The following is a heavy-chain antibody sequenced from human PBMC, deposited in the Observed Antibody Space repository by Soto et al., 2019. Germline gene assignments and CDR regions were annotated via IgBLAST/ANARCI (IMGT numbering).Heavy chain of an antibody. CDR1: GFTCSSYD. J-gene: IGHJ3*02. D-gene: IGHD2-8*02. CDR2: ILVGGST. Sequence: EVQMLESGGGLVQPGGSLRLSCAASGFTCSSYDMSWVRQAPGKGLEWVSTILVGGSTHYPDSVKGRFTISRDNSKNTVFLQMNSLTAGYTAVYYCAKATATGGGAFDICAQGTMVTVSS. V-gene: IGHV3-23*01. CDR3: AKATATGGGAFDI.